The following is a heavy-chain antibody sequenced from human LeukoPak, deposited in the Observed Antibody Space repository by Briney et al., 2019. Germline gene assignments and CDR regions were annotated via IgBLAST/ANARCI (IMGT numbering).Heavy chain of an antibody. Sequence: GASVKVSCKASGYTFTGYYMHWVRQAPGQGLEWMGWINPNSGGTNYAQKFQGRVTMTRDTSTSTAYMELRSLRSDDTAVYYCARDSGYDWGIYYYGMDVWGQGTTVTVSS. J-gene: IGHJ6*02. CDR2: INPNSGGT. V-gene: IGHV1-2*02. D-gene: IGHD5-12*01. CDR1: GYTFTGYY. CDR3: ARDSGYDWGIYYYGMDV.